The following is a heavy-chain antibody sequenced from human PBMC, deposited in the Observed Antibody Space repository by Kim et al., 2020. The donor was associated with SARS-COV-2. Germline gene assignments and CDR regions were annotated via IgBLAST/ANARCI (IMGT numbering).Heavy chain of an antibody. D-gene: IGHD6-13*01. CDR1: GGTFSSYA. Sequence: SVKVSCKASGGTFSSYAISWVRQAPGQGLEWMGGIIPIFGTANYAQKFQGRVTITADESTSTAYMELSSLRSEDTAVYYCAREAVYSSSWSYLDYWGQGTLVTVSS. J-gene: IGHJ4*02. CDR3: AREAVYSSSWSYLDY. V-gene: IGHV1-69*13. CDR2: IIPIFGTA.